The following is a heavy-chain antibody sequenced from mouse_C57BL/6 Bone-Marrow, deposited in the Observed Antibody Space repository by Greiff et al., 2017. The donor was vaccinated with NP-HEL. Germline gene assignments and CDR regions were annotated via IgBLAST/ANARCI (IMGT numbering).Heavy chain of an antibody. Sequence: EVHLVESGGGLVKPGGSLKLSCAASGFTFSDYGMHWVRQAPEKGLEWVAYISSGSSTIYYADTVKGRFTISRDNAKNTLFLQMTSLRSEDTAMYYCAKADLLRAMDYWGQGTSVTVSS. CDR2: ISSGSSTI. CDR3: AKADLLRAMDY. J-gene: IGHJ4*01. V-gene: IGHV5-17*01. D-gene: IGHD2-1*01. CDR1: GFTFSDYG.